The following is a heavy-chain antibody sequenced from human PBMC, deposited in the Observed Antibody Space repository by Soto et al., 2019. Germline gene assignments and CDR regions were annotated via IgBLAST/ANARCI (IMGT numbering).Heavy chain of an antibody. CDR2: IYYSVST. D-gene: IGHD4-17*01. CDR1: GGSISSGGYY. V-gene: IGHV4-31*03. Sequence: PSETLSLTCTVSGGSISSGGYYCRWIRQHPGKGLEWIGYIYYSVSTYYNPSLKSRVTISVDTSKNQFSLKLSSVTAADTAVYYCARDRQHDYGDYEDYYYGMEVWGQGTTVTVSS. J-gene: IGHJ6*02. CDR3: ARDRQHDYGDYEDYYYGMEV.